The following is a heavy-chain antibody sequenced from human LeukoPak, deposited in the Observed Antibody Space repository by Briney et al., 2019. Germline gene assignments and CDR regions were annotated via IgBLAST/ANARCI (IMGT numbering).Heavy chain of an antibody. V-gene: IGHV3-23*01. CDR2: ISDSGGST. Sequence: GGSLRLSCAASGFTFSSYAMSWVRQAPGKGLEWVSAISDSGGSTNYADSVKGRFTISRDNSKNTLYLQMSSLRAEDTAVYYCAKAPRFLEWLLPNYYYMDVWGKGTTVTVSS. CDR1: GFTFSSYA. CDR3: AKAPRFLEWLLPNYYYMDV. D-gene: IGHD3-3*01. J-gene: IGHJ6*03.